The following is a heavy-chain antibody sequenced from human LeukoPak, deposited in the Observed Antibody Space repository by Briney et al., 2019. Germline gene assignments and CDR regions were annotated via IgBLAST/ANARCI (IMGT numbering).Heavy chain of an antibody. CDR1: GGTFSSYA. CDR3: ARDPSMVRGENTPYFDY. Sequence: SVKVSCKASGGTFSSYAISWVRQAPGQGLEWMGGIIPIFGTANYAQKFQGRVTITADESTSTAYMELSSLRSEDTAVYYCARDPSMVRGENTPYFDYWGQGTLVTVSS. D-gene: IGHD3-10*01. CDR2: IIPIFGTA. V-gene: IGHV1-69*13. J-gene: IGHJ4*02.